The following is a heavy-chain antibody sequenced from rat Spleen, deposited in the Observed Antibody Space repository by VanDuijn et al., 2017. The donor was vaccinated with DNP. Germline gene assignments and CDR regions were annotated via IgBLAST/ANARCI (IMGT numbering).Heavy chain of an antibody. J-gene: IGHJ2*01. CDR3: ARWYNSGYYFDY. CDR1: GFTFNNYF. D-gene: IGHD4-3*01. Sequence: EVQLVESGGGLVQPGRSLTLSCEVSGFTFNNYFMAWVRQAPKKGLEWVATISIGGGSTYYGDSVKGRFTISRDNAKSTLYLQMNSLRSEDMATYYCARWYNSGYYFDYWGQGVMVTVSS. CDR2: ISIGGGST. V-gene: IGHV5-22*01.